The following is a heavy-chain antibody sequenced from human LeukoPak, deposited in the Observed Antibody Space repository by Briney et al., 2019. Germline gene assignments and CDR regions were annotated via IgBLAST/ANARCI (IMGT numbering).Heavy chain of an antibody. CDR2: IYHSGST. Sequence: PSETLSLTCAVSGGSISSGGYSWSWIRQPPGKGLEWIGYIYHSGSTYYNPSLKSRVTISVDRSKNQFSLKLSSVTAADTAVYYCARTGRGWFDPWGQETLVTVSS. CDR1: GGSISSGGYS. J-gene: IGHJ5*02. D-gene: IGHD3-10*01. V-gene: IGHV4-30-2*01. CDR3: ARTGRGWFDP.